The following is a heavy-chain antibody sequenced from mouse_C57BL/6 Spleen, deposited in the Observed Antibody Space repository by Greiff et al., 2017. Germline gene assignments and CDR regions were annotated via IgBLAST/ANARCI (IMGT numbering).Heavy chain of an antibody. D-gene: IGHD2-3*01. CDR1: GFNIKDYY. J-gene: IGHJ1*03. Sequence: DVKLQESGAELVRPGASVKLSCTASGFNIKDYYMHWVKQRPEQGLEWIGRIDPEDGDTEYAPKFQGKATMTADTSSNTAYLQLSSLTSEDTAVYYCTTSSDGPHWYFDVWGTGTTVTVSS. CDR3: TTSSDGPHWYFDV. CDR2: IDPEDGDT. V-gene: IGHV14-1*01.